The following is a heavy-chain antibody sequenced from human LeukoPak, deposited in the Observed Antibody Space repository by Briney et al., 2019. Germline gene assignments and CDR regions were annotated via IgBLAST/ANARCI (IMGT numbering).Heavy chain of an antibody. Sequence: SETLSLTCSVSGGSISTSSYYWGWIRQPPGKGLEWIGSVYYSGSTYYNPSLKSRVTISVDTSKNQFSLKLSSVTAADTAVYYCAREDFWSGCLDYWGQGTLVTVSS. CDR2: VYYSGST. D-gene: IGHD3-3*01. J-gene: IGHJ4*02. CDR1: GGSISTSSYY. CDR3: AREDFWSGCLDY. V-gene: IGHV4-39*07.